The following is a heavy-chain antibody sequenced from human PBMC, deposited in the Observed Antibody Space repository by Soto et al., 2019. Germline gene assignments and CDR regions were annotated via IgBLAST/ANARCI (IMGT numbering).Heavy chain of an antibody. CDR1: GYSFTNYW. CDR2: IYPGDSDT. Sequence: GESLKISCKGSGYSFTNYWIGWVRQMPGKGLEWMGIIYPGDSDTRYSPSFQGQVTISADKSISTAYLQWSSLKASDTAMYYCARLTCSGGSCYSTYYYYGMDVWGQGTTVTVSS. V-gene: IGHV5-51*01. D-gene: IGHD2-15*01. CDR3: ARLTCSGGSCYSTYYYYGMDV. J-gene: IGHJ6*02.